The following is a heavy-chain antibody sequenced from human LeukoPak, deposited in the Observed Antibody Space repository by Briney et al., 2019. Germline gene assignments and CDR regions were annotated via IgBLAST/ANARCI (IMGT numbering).Heavy chain of an antibody. Sequence: SLKVSCKASGGTFSSCGVSWVRQDPGQGREWVGGIIPSFRTADYAQKFRGRVTVSADTSMNPAYMDLNNLRSADTAMYYCAGVKYSSSSPPGYHYDCLGQGTLVAVSS. CDR2: IIPSFRTA. V-gene: IGHV1-69*06. CDR3: AGVKYSSSSPPGYHYDC. CDR1: GGTFSSCG. D-gene: IGHD6-6*01. J-gene: IGHJ4*02.